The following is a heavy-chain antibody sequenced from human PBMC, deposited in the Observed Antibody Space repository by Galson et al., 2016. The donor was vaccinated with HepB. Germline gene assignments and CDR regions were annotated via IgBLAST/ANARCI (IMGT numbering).Heavy chain of an antibody. CDR1: GASINSSSYY. CDR2: IYNSDST. J-gene: IGHJ4*02. Sequence: SETLSLTCAVSGASINSSSYYWGWIRQPPGKGLEWIGKIYNSDSTFYNPPLKRRVTISVDTSKNQFSLNLRSVTAADAAVYYCARDKGEAAAGRGNFDYWGQGTLVTVSS. D-gene: IGHD6-25*01. V-gene: IGHV4-39*07. CDR3: ARDKGEAAAGRGNFDY.